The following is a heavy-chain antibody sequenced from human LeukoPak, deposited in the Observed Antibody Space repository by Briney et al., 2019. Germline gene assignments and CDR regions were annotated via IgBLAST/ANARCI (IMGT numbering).Heavy chain of an antibody. V-gene: IGHV3-11*05. CDR2: ISSSSSYT. Sequence: GSLRLSCAASGFTFSDYYMSWIRQAPGKGLEWVSYISSSSSYTNYADSVKGRFTISRDNAKNSLYLQMNSLRAEDTAVYYCARVKITFGGVIDYFDYWGQGTLVTVSS. CDR3: ARVKITFGGVIDYFDY. D-gene: IGHD3-16*02. J-gene: IGHJ4*02. CDR1: GFTFSDYY.